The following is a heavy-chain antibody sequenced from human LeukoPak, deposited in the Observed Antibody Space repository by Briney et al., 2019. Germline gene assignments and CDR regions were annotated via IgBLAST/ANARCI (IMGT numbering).Heavy chain of an antibody. CDR1: GGSIGSSSYY. CDR3: ARQTWIELWHFDY. CDR2: IYYSGST. Sequence: PSETLSLTCTVSGGSIGSSSYYWAWIRQPPGKGLEWIGGIYYSGSTYYNPSLKSRVTISIETSKNKFSLKVNSVTAADTAVYYCARQTWIELWHFDYWGQGALVTVSS. D-gene: IGHD5-18*01. J-gene: IGHJ4*02. V-gene: IGHV4-39*01.